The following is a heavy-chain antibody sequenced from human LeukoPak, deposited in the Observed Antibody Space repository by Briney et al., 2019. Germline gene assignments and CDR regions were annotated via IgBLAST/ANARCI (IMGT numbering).Heavy chain of an antibody. Sequence: GGSLRLSCAASGFNYDEYAMSGVGQAPGKGLERVSGIKWNGGSTGYADSVRGRFPIPRDNAQSALYLQMNNLGAEDTAFYYCARDPPRYNSRFYPRSPIANWGQGTLVTVSS. CDR3: ARDPPRYNSRFYPRSPIAN. V-gene: IGHV3-20*04. CDR2: IKWNGGST. D-gene: IGHD6-19*01. CDR1: GFNYDEYA. J-gene: IGHJ4*02.